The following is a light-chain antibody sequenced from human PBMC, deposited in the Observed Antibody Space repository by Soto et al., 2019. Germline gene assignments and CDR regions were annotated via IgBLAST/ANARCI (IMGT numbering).Light chain of an antibody. V-gene: IGKV1-33*01. CDR3: QHCDYLPI. Sequence: DIPMTQSPSSLSASVGDRVTITCQASHDITSFLNWYQHNPGIAPKLLIYDASILEAGVPTRFSGSGSGTHFTFTISSLQPEDVATYYCQHCDYLPIFGPGTTVDFK. J-gene: IGKJ3*01. CDR1: HDITSF. CDR2: DAS.